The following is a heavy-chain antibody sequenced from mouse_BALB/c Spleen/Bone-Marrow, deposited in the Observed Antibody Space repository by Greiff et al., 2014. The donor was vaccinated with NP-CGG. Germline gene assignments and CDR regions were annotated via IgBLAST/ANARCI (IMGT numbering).Heavy chain of an antibody. Sequence: EVMLVESGGGLVKPGGSLKLSCAASGFTFSDYYMYWVRQTPEKRLEWVATISDGGGYTYYPDSVWGRFTISRGNAKNNLYLQMSSLKSEDTAMYYCARSGERYGAMDYWGQGTSVTVFS. CDR3: ARSGERYGAMDY. J-gene: IGHJ4*01. CDR2: ISDGGGYT. D-gene: IGHD2-10*02. CDR1: GFTFSDYY. V-gene: IGHV5-4*02.